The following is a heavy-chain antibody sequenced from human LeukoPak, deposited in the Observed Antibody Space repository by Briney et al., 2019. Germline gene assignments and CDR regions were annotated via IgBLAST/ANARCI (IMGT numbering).Heavy chain of an antibody. Sequence: GGSLRLSCAASGFTFSSYSMNWVRQAPGKGLEWVSSISSSSSYIYYADSVKGRFTISRDNAKNSLYLQMNSLRAEDTAVYYCARDGEEFDDYIRGSYRPNYFDYWGQGTLVTVSS. CDR1: GFTFSSYS. CDR2: ISSSSSYI. CDR3: ARDGEEFDDYIRGSYRPNYFDY. V-gene: IGHV3-21*06. D-gene: IGHD3-16*02. J-gene: IGHJ4*02.